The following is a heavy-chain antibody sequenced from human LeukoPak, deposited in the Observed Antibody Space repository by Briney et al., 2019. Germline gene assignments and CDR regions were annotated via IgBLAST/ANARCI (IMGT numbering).Heavy chain of an antibody. CDR1: GFTFSSYW. CDR2: INSDGSST. CDR3: ARDPTYSSSWHYFDY. V-gene: IGHV3-74*01. D-gene: IGHD6-13*01. Sequence: PGGSLRLSCAASGFTFSSYWMHWVRQAPGKGLVWVSRINSDGSSTSYADSVKGRFTISRDNAKNSLYLQMNSLRAEDTAVYYCARDPTYSSSWHYFDYWGQGTLVTVSS. J-gene: IGHJ4*02.